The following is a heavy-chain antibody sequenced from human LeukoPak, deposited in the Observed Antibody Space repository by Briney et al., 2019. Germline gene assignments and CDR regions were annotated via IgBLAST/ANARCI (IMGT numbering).Heavy chain of an antibody. CDR1: GGSISSYY. Sequence: SETLSLTCTVSGGSISSYYWSWIRQPPGKGLEWIGYIYYSGSTNYNPSLKSRVTISVDTSKNQFSLGLSSVTAADTAVYYCARDNDSSGYYSGDYYFYYYMDVWGKGTTVTVSS. J-gene: IGHJ6*03. CDR3: ARDNDSSGYYSGDYYFYYYMDV. CDR2: IYYSGST. V-gene: IGHV4-59*12. D-gene: IGHD3-22*01.